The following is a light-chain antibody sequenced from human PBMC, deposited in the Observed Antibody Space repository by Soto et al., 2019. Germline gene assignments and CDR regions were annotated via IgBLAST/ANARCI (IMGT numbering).Light chain of an antibody. V-gene: IGKV3-20*01. CDR2: DAS. CDR1: QTVRNNY. Sequence: EIVMTQSPATLSLSPGERATLSCRASQTVRNNYLAWYQQKPGQAPRLLIYDASSRATGIPDRFSGSGSGTDFTLTISRLEPEDFAVYYCQQYGISPRTFGQGTKVDIK. J-gene: IGKJ1*01. CDR3: QQYGISPRT.